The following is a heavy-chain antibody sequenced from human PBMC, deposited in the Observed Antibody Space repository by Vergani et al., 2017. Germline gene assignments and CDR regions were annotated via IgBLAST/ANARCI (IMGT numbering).Heavy chain of an antibody. D-gene: IGHD4-17*01. CDR2: ISYDGSNK. V-gene: IGHV3-30-3*02. J-gene: IGHJ4*02. CDR1: GFTFSSYA. CDR3: AKDGDDYGDIGRRRDY. Sequence: QVQLVESGGGVVQPGRSLRLSCAASGFTFSSYAMHWVRQAPGKGLEWVAVISYDGSNKYYADSVKGRFTISRDNSRNTLYLQMNSLRAEDTAIYYCAKDGDDYGDIGRRRDYWGQGTLVTVSS.